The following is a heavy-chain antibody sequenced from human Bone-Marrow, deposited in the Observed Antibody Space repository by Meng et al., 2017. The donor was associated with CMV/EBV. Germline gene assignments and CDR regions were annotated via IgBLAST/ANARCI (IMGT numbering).Heavy chain of an antibody. V-gene: IGHV3-30*02. CDR1: GFTFSSYG. J-gene: IGHJ5*02. CDR2: IRYDGSNK. D-gene: IGHD4-17*01. Sequence: VGLVGSGGGVVQPGGSLRLSCAASGFTFSSYGMHWVRQAPGKGLEWVAFIRYDGSNKYYADSVKGRFTISRDNSKNTLYLQMNSLRAEDTAVYYCAKGGYGDYNWFDPWGQGTLVTVSS. CDR3: AKGGYGDYNWFDP.